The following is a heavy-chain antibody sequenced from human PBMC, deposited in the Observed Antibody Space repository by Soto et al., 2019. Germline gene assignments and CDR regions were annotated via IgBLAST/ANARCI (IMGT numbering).Heavy chain of an antibody. V-gene: IGHV1-18*01. CDR1: GYTFTSYG. J-gene: IGHJ3*02. CDR2: ISAYNGNT. CDR3: ARDSGYYDSSGYYGDAFDI. D-gene: IGHD3-22*01. Sequence: QVQLVQSGAEVKKPGASVKVSCKASGYTFTSYGISWVRQAPGQGLEWMGWISAYNGNTNYAQKLQGRVTMTTDTXXXXXXXXXXXXXXXDTAVYYCARDSGYYDSSGYYGDAFDIWGQGTMVTVSS.